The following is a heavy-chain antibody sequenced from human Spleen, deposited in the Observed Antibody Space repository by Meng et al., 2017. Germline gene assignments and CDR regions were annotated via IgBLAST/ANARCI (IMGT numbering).Heavy chain of an antibody. D-gene: IGHD3-10*01. J-gene: IGHJ4*02. Sequence: ASVKVSCKASGYAFTGYYMHWVRQAPGQGLEWMGWINPNSGGTKYAQKFQGRVTMTRDTSISTAYMELSRLRSDDTAVYYCARDLLYGPDGSGSSLIDYWGQGTLVTVSS. CDR3: ARDLLYGPDGSGSSLIDY. V-gene: IGHV1-2*02. CDR2: INPNSGGT. CDR1: GYAFTGYY.